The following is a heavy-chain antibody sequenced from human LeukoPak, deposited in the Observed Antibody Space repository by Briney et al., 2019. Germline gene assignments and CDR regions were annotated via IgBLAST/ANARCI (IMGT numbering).Heavy chain of an antibody. V-gene: IGHV3-30*02. CDR1: GFTFSSYG. J-gene: IGHJ4*02. CDR2: IRYDGSNK. CDR3: AKDLGFVRRVPFDY. Sequence: PGGSLRLSCAAPGFTFSSYGMHWVRQAPGKGLEWVAFIRYDGSNKYYADSVKGRFTISRDNSKNTLYLQMNSLRAEDTAVYYCAKDLGFVRRVPFDYWGQGTLVTVSS. D-gene: IGHD2-8*01.